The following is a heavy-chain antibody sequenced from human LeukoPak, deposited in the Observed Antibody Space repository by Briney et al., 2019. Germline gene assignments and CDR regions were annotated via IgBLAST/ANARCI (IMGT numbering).Heavy chain of an antibody. D-gene: IGHD6-13*01. CDR3: ASGSSSWYLVFDY. V-gene: IGHV3-11*04. CDR2: ISSSGSTI. J-gene: IGHJ4*02. Sequence: GGSLRLSCAASGFTFSDYYMSWIRQAPGKGLEWVSYISSSGSTIYYADSVKGRFTISRDNAKNSLYLQMNSLRAEDTAVYYCASGSSSWYLVFDYWGQGTLVTVSS. CDR1: GFTFSDYY.